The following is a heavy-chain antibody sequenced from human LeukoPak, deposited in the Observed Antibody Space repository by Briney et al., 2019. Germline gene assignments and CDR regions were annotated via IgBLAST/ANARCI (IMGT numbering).Heavy chain of an antibody. D-gene: IGHD2-2*01. CDR1: GYTFTSYG. CDR3: AREGYCSSTSCYEYYYYGMDV. CDR2: ISAYNGNT. Sequence: ASVRVSCKASGYTFTSYGISWVRQAPGQGLEWMGWISAYNGNTNYAQKLQGRVTMTTDTSTSTAYMELRSLRSDDTAVYYCAREGYCSSTSCYEYYYYGMDVWGQGNTGTVSS. J-gene: IGHJ6*02. V-gene: IGHV1-18*01.